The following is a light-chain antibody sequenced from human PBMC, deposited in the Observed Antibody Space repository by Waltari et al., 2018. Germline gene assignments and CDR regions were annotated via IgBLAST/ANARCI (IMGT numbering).Light chain of an antibody. CDR1: ALPTKF. J-gene: IGLJ3*02. Sequence: SYELTQPPSVSMSPGQTARITCSGEALPTKFASWFQQKSGQAPVLVMYEDNKRPSGIPQKFSGSSSGTVATLTISGAQLEDEADYYCYSTDNSGHGVFGGGTKVTVL. CDR3: YSTDNSGHGV. CDR2: EDN. V-gene: IGLV3-10*01.